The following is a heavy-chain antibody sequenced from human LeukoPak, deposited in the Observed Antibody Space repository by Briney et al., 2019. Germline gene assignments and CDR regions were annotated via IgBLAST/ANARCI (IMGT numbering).Heavy chain of an antibody. Sequence: ASVKVSCKASGYTFTGHFIHGVRQAPGQGLEWMGWSNPNSGGTNYAQKFQGRVTMTRDTSISTAYMELSRLRSDDTAVYYCAGEYSRYSGTYYDYWGQGTLVTVSS. CDR1: GYTFTGHF. CDR3: AGEYSRYSGTYYDY. D-gene: IGHD5-12*01. J-gene: IGHJ4*02. V-gene: IGHV1-2*02. CDR2: SNPNSGGT.